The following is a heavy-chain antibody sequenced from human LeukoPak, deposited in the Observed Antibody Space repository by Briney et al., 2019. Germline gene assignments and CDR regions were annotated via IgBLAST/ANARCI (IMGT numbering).Heavy chain of an antibody. Sequence: GSLRLSCAASGFTFSSYAMSWVRQAPGKGLEWVSAISGSGGSTYYADYVKGRFTISRDNSKNTLYLQMNSLRAEDTAVYYCAKESEITMIVVVISIFDYWGQGTLVTVSS. J-gene: IGHJ4*02. CDR2: ISGSGGST. CDR3: AKESEITMIVVVISIFDY. D-gene: IGHD3-22*01. V-gene: IGHV3-23*01. CDR1: GFTFSSYA.